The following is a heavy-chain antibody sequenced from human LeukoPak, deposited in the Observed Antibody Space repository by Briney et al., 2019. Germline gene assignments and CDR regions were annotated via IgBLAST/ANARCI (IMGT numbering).Heavy chain of an antibody. CDR1: GFTVSSNY. CDR2: IYSGGST. D-gene: IGHD1-26*01. Sequence: GGSLRLSCAASGFTVSSNYMSWVRQAPGKGLEWVSVIYSGGSTYYADSVKGRFTISRDNSKNTLYLQMNSMRAEDTAVYYCARERSGSYFDAFDIWGQGTMVTVSS. V-gene: IGHV3-53*05. J-gene: IGHJ3*02. CDR3: ARERSGSYFDAFDI.